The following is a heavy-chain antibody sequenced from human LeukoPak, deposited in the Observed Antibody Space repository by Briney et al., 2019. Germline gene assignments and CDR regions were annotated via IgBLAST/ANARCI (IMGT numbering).Heavy chain of an antibody. CDR3: AKTQGYYDA. J-gene: IGHJ5*02. D-gene: IGHD2-15*01. CDR1: GFTFSNYA. Sequence: GGSLRLSCVSSGFTFSNYAMSWVRQAPGKGLELVSGIYGSDDKTVYGDAVKGRFTISRDNSKNTLYLQMNNLRADDTAVYYCAKTQGYYDAWGQGALVTVSS. V-gene: IGHV3-23*01. CDR2: IYGSDDKT.